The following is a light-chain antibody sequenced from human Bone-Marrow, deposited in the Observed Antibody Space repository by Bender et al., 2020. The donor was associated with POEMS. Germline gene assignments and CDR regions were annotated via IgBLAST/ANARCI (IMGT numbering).Light chain of an antibody. CDR2: NTN. V-gene: IGLV1-44*01. CDR3: ATWHDSLNGWV. J-gene: IGLJ3*02. Sequence: QSVLTQPHSASGTPGQRVIISCSGSSSNIVTNPVNWYQHLPGTAPKVLIYNTNQRPSGVPDRFSGSKSGTSASLAISALQSEDEGDYYCATWHDSLNGWVFGGGTKLAVL. CDR1: SSNIVTNP.